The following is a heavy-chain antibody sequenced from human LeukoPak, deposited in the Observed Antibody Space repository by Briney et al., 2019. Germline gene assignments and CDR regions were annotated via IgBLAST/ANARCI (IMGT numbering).Heavy chain of an antibody. Sequence: GGSLRLSCAASGFTFSNAWMSWVRQAPGKGLEWVSYISSSSSTIYYADSVKGRFTISRDNSKNTLYLQMNSLGVEDTAVYYCARDRVAGIRFDNWGQGTLVTVSS. D-gene: IGHD6-19*01. V-gene: IGHV3-48*01. CDR2: ISSSSSTI. CDR3: ARDRVAGIRFDN. CDR1: GFTFSNAW. J-gene: IGHJ4*02.